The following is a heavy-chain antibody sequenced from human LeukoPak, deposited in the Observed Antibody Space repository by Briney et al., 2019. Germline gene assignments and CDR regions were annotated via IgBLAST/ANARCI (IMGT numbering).Heavy chain of an antibody. CDR2: IYYSGST. V-gene: IGHV4-59*01. D-gene: IGHD3-16*01. J-gene: IGHJ3*02. CDR1: GGSISSYY. Sequence: SSETLSLTCTVSGGSISSYYWSWIRQPPGKGLEWIGYIYYSGSTNYNPSLKSRVTISVDTSKNQFSLKLSSVTAADTAVYYCARAPPPAYDYVWGTRGAFDIWGQGTMVTVSS. CDR3: ARAPPPAYDYVWGTRGAFDI.